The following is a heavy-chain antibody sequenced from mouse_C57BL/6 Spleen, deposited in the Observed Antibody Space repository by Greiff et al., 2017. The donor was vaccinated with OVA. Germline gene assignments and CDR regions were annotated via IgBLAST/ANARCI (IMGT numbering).Heavy chain of an antibody. CDR3: TRSSLGDY. D-gene: IGHD4-1*01. Sequence: VQGVESGAELVRPGASVTLSCKASGYTFTDYEMHWVKQTPVHGLEWIGAIDPETGGTAYNQKFKGKAILTADKSSSTAYMELRSLTSEDSAVYYCTRSSLGDYWGQGTTLTVSS. CDR2: IDPETGGT. CDR1: GYTFTDYE. J-gene: IGHJ2*01. V-gene: IGHV1-15*01.